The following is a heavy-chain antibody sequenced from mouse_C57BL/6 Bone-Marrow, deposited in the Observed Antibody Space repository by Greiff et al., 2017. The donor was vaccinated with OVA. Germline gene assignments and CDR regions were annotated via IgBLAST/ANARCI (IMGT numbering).Heavy chain of an antibody. CDR3: ARSESYGFAY. V-gene: IGHV7-3*01. J-gene: IGHJ3*01. CDR1: GFTFTDYY. CDR2: IRNKANGYTT. D-gene: IGHD1-1*01. Sequence: VQLKESGGGLVQPGGSLSLSCAASGFTFTDYYMSWVRQPPGKALEWLGFIRNKANGYTTEYSASVKGRFTISRDNSQSILYLQMNALRAEDSATYYCARSESYGFAYWGQGTLVTVSA.